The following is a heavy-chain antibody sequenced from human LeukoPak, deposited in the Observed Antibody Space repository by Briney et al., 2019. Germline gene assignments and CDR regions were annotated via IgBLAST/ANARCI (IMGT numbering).Heavy chain of an antibody. CDR2: ITSSSKSV. J-gene: IGHJ6*02. Sequence: GGSLRLSCAASGFTFNSYSMHWVRQAPGKGLEWVSPITSSSKSVYYAGSVRGRFTISRDNAKNSLYLQMNSLRAEDTAVYYCARGYTYSLTRGYHYGMDVWGQGTTVTVSS. CDR3: ARGYTYSLTRGYHYGMDV. CDR1: GFTFNSYS. D-gene: IGHD5-18*01. V-gene: IGHV3-21*01.